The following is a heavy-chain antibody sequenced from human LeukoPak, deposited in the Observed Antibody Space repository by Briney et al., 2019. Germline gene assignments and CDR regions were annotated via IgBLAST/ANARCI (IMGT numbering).Heavy chain of an antibody. CDR3: ARVPTMVLWFDP. J-gene: IGHJ5*02. CDR2: ISAYNGNT. D-gene: IGHD3-10*01. V-gene: IGHV1-18*01. Sequence: GASVKVSCKASGYTFTSYGISWVRQAPGQGLEWMGWISAYNGNTNYAQKLQGRVTMTTDTSTSTAYMELSSLRSDDPAVYYCARVPTMVLWFDPWGQGTLVTVSS. CDR1: GYTFTSYG.